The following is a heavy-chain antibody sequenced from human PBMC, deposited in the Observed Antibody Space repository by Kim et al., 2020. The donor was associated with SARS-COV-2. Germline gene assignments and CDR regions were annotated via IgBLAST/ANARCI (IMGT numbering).Heavy chain of an antibody. D-gene: IGHD4-4*01. CDR3: ASKTTVNADY. CDR1: GFTFSSYG. J-gene: IGHJ4*02. Sequence: GSLRLSCAASGFTFSSYGMHWVRQAPGKGLEWVAVISYDGSNKYYADSVKGRFTISRDNSKNTLYLQMNSLRAEDTAVYYCASKTTVNADYWGQGTLVTVSS. V-gene: IGHV3-30*03. CDR2: ISYDGSNK.